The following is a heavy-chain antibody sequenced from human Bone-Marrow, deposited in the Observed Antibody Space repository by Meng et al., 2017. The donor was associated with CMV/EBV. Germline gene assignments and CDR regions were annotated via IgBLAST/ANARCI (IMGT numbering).Heavy chain of an antibody. CDR3: AKDLGDYSNYEWVYYYYYYGMDV. CDR1: GFTFSDYY. V-gene: IGHV3-11*04. Sequence: GESLKISCAASGFTFSDYYLSWIRQAPGKGLEWVSYISSSGSTIYYADSVKGRFTISRDNAKNSLYLQMNSLRAEDTAVYYCAKDLGDYSNYEWVYYYYYYGMDVWGQGTTVTVSS. J-gene: IGHJ6*02. D-gene: IGHD4-11*01. CDR2: ISSSGSTI.